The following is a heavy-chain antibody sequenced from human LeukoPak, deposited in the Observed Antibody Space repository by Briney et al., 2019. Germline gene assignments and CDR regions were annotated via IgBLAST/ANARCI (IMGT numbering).Heavy chain of an antibody. V-gene: IGHV4-59*01. D-gene: IGHD2-2*02. CDR2: IYYSGST. CDR3: ARTGYCSSTSCYTASRPYYYYYTDV. CDR1: GGSISSYY. Sequence: SETLSLTCTVSGGSISSYYWSWIRQPPGKGLEWIGYIYYSGSTNYNPPLKSRVTISVDTSKNQFSLKLSSVTAADTAVYYCARTGYCSSTSCYTASRPYYYYYTDVWGKGTTVTVSS. J-gene: IGHJ6*03.